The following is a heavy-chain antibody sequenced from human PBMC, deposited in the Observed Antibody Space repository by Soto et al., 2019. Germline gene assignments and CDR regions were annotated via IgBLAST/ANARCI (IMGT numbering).Heavy chain of an antibody. CDR3: AKVRSGYYSGTFDY. CDR2: ISWNSGSI. D-gene: IGHD3-3*01. Sequence: EVQLVESGGGLVQPGRSLRLSCAASGFTFDDYAMHWVRQAPGKGLEWVSGISWNSGSIGYADSVKGRFTISRDNAKNSLYRQMNSLRAEDKALYYCAKVRSGYYSGTFDYWGHGTLVTVSS. V-gene: IGHV3-9*01. CDR1: GFTFDDYA. J-gene: IGHJ4*01.